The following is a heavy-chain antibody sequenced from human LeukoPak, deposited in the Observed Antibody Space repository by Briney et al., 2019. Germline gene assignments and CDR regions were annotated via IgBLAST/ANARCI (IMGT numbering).Heavy chain of an antibody. CDR3: ARAKGYGHLGYYYYGMDV. D-gene: IGHD5-18*01. Sequence: GGSLRLSCAASGFTFSSYEMNWVRQAPGKGLEWVSYISSSGSTIYYADSVKGRITISRDNAKNSLYLQMNSLRAEDTAVYYCARAKGYGHLGYYYYGMDVWGQGTTVTVSS. V-gene: IGHV3-48*03. CDR1: GFTFSSYE. CDR2: ISSSGSTI. J-gene: IGHJ6*02.